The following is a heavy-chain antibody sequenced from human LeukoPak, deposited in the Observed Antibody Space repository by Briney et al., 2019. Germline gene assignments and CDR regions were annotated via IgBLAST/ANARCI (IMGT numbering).Heavy chain of an antibody. CDR3: ASPVVVTAFDY. V-gene: IGHV3-30-3*01. J-gene: IGHJ4*02. CDR2: ISYDGSNK. D-gene: IGHD2-21*02. Sequence: PGRSLRLSCAASGFTFSSYAMHWVRQAPGKGLEWVAVISYDGSNKYYADSVKGRFTISRDNSKNTLYLQMNSLRAEDTAVYYCASPVVVTAFDYWGQGTLVTVSS. CDR1: GFTFSSYA.